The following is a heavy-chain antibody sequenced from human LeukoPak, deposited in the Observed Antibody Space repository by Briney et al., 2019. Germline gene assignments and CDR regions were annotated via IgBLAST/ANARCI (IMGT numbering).Heavy chain of an antibody. V-gene: IGHV5-51*01. J-gene: IGHJ5*02. D-gene: IGHD6-19*01. CDR2: IYPGDSDT. CDR3: ARGEQYSSGWYEDRWFDP. CDR1: GYSFTSYW. Sequence: GESLKISCKGSGYSFTSYWIGWVRQMPGKGLEWMGIIYPGDSDTRYSPSFQGQVTISADKSISTAYLQWSSLKASDTAMYYCARGEQYSSGWYEDRWFDPWGQGTLVTVSS.